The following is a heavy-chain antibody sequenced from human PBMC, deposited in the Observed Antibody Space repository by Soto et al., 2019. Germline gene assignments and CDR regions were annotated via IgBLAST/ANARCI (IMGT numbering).Heavy chain of an antibody. V-gene: IGHV1-46*01. CDR1: GYPFSRFY. CDR2: IHPRSGNT. J-gene: IGHJ4*02. CDR3: ARDRLDTSGTMDF. D-gene: IGHD3-22*01. Sequence: ASVKVSCKASGYPFSRFYIHWVRQAPGQGPEWMGIIHPRSGNTNYAQKFQGRVTMTGDTSTSTVYVTLTSLRSEDTAVYYCARDRLDTSGTMDFWGQGTRVTVSS.